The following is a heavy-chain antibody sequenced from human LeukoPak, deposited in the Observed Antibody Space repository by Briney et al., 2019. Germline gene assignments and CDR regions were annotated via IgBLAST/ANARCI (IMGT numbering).Heavy chain of an antibody. V-gene: IGHV1-2*02. J-gene: IGHJ4*02. D-gene: IGHD2-15*01. CDR2: INPNSGGT. CDR1: GSTFTGYY. Sequence: ASVKVSCKASGSTFTGYYMHWVRQAPGQGLGWMGWINPNSGGTNYAQKFQGRVTMTRDTSISTAYMELSRLRSDDTAVYYCAKLGYCSGGSCHAFDYWGQGTLVTVSS. CDR3: AKLGYCSGGSCHAFDY.